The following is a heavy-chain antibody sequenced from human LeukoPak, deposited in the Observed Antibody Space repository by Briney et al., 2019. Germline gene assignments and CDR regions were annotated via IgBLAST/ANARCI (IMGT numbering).Heavy chain of an antibody. Sequence: GGSLRLSCAASGFTVSSNYMSWVRQAPGKGLMWVSRINREGSRTDYADSVKGRFTISRDNAKNTLYLQVNSLRAEDTAVYFCARGGSDTAMAHDYWGQGTLVTVSS. D-gene: IGHD5-18*01. CDR1: GFTVSSNY. CDR3: ARGGSDTAMAHDY. J-gene: IGHJ4*02. CDR2: INREGSRT. V-gene: IGHV3-74*01.